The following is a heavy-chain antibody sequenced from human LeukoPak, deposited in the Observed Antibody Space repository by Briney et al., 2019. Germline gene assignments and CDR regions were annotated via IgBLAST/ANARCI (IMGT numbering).Heavy chain of an antibody. V-gene: IGHV5-10-1*01. CDR3: ARLGSGWYDSDY. CDR2: IDPSDSYT. Sequence: KDGESLKISFKGSGXSFTSYWISWVRQMPGKGLEWMGRIDPSDSYTNYSPSFQGHVTISADKSISTAYLQWSSLKASDTAMYYCARLGSGWYDSDYWGQGTLVTVSS. CDR1: GXSFTSYW. J-gene: IGHJ4*02. D-gene: IGHD6-19*01.